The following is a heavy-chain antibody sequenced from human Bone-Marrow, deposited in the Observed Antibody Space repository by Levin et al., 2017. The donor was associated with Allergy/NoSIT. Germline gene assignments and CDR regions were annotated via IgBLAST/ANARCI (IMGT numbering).Heavy chain of an antibody. J-gene: IGHJ6*03. D-gene: IGHD2-2*03. CDR3: ARDRSLGYCSSTSCSYMDV. CDR2: IWYDGSNK. V-gene: IGHV3-33*01. Sequence: GGSLRLSCAASGFTFSNSGMHWVRQAPGKGLEWVAIIWYDGSNKYYADSVKGRFTISRDNSKNTLYLLMNSLRAEDTAVYYCARDRSLGYCSSTSCSYMDVWGKGNTVTVSS. CDR1: GFTFSNSG.